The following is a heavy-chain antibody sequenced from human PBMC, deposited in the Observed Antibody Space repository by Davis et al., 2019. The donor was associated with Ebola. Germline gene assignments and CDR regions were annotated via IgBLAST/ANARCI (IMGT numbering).Heavy chain of an antibody. CDR3: ARVGGSGWYQGSPYYYYGMDV. Sequence: PSETLSLTCTVSGGSISSYYWSWIRQPAGKGLEWIGRIYTSGSTNYNPSPKRRGTMSVDTSKNQFSLKLSSVTAADTAVYYCARVGGSGWYQGSPYYYYGMDVWGQGTTVTVSS. V-gene: IGHV4-4*07. CDR2: IYTSGST. D-gene: IGHD6-19*01. J-gene: IGHJ6*02. CDR1: GGSISSYY.